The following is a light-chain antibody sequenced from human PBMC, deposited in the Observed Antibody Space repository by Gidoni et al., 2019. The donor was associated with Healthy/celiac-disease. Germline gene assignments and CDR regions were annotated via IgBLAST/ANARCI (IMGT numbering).Light chain of an antibody. Sequence: DIQLTQSPSTLSVSVGDRATITGRASQSISSWVGWYQQKPGKEPTLLIYDAFSKESGVPGRLIGSVSGTEFTLTISSLQPDYFATYYCQLYNSYSWTFGQGTKVEIK. CDR1: QSISSW. CDR2: DAF. J-gene: IGKJ1*01. V-gene: IGKV1-5*01. CDR3: QLYNSYSWT.